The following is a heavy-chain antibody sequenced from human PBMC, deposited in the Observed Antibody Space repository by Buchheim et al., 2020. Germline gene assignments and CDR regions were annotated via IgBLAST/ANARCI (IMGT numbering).Heavy chain of an antibody. CDR3: AREKGDDYVWGSYRRNWFDP. CDR2: INHSGST. Sequence: QVQLQQWGAGLLKPSETLSLTCAVYGGSFSGYYWSWIRQPPGKGLEWIGEINHSGSTNYNPSLKSRVTISVDTPKNQFSLKLSSVTAADTAVYYCAREKGDDYVWGSYRRNWFDPWGQGTL. J-gene: IGHJ5*02. V-gene: IGHV4-34*01. CDR1: GGSFSGYY. D-gene: IGHD3-16*02.